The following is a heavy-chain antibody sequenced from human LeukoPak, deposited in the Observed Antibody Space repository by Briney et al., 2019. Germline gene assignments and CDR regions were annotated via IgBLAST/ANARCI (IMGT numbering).Heavy chain of an antibody. CDR3: ARGITIFGVVPRYYYYGMDV. CDR2: INTNTGNP. CDR1: GYTFTSYA. D-gene: IGHD3-3*01. Sequence: GASAKVSCKASGYTFTSYAMNWVRQAPGQGLEWMGWINTNTGNPTYAQGFTGRFVFSLDTSVSTAYLQISSLKAEDTAVYYCARGITIFGVVPRYYYYGMDVWGQGTTVTVSS. V-gene: IGHV7-4-1*02. J-gene: IGHJ6*02.